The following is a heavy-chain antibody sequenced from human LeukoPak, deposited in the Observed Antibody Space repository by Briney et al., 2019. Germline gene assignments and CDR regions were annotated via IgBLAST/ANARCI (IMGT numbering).Heavy chain of an antibody. J-gene: IGHJ6*03. V-gene: IGHV4-61*05. CDR2: IYYSGST. D-gene: IGHD3-3*01. Sequence: SETLSLTCTVSGGSISSSSYYWGWIRQPPGKGLEWIGYIYYSGSTNYNPSLKSRVTISVDTSKNQFSLKLSSVTAADTAVYYCARQPYDFWSGYYMDVWGKGTTVTVSS. CDR3: ARQPYDFWSGYYMDV. CDR1: GGSISSSSYY.